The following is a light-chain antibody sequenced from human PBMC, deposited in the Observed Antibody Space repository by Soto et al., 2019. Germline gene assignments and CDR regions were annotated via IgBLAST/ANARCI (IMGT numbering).Light chain of an antibody. CDR1: SNDVGGHSH. J-gene: IGLJ2*01. V-gene: IGLV2-11*01. CDR3: CSYADTNTLI. CDR2: DVT. Sequence: QSALTQPRSVSGSPGQSVTISCTGTSNDVGGHSHVFWYQQHPGKAPKVMIYDVTKRPSGVPDRFSGSKSGNTASLTISGLQAEDEAEYHCCSYADTNTLIFGGGTKVTVL.